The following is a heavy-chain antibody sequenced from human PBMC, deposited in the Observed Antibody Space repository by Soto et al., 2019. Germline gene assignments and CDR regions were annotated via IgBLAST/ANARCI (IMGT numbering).Heavy chain of an antibody. CDR3: AREGGFRNV. Sequence: QVQLVQSGAEERKPGASVKLSCRASGYTFISYAIHWVRQAPGQRLEWMGWVNPDTGNTEYSQKFQDRVTISMDTSEKTVYTEVSILRSEDSAVYYYAREGGFRNVWGQGSLVTVSS. CDR1: GYTFISYA. CDR2: VNPDTGNT. J-gene: IGHJ4*02. V-gene: IGHV1-3*05. D-gene: IGHD3-16*01.